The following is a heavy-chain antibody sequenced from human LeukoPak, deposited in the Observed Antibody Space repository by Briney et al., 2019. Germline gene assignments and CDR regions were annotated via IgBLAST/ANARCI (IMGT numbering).Heavy chain of an antibody. CDR2: LHNDETEI. CDR1: GFIFSNYG. CDR3: VKDTGRGDF. V-gene: IGHV3-30*02. J-gene: IGHJ4*02. Sequence: PGGSLRLSCAASGFIFSNYGMHWVRQAPGKGLEWVAFLHNDETEIYYADSVKGRFIISRDNSKNTLYLQMSSLRDEDTAVYYCVKDTGRGDFWGQGTQVTVSS. D-gene: IGHD1-14*01.